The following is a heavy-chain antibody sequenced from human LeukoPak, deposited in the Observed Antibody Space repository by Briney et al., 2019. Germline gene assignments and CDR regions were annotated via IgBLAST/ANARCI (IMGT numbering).Heavy chain of an antibody. V-gene: IGHV4-59*01. J-gene: IGHJ4*02. CDR1: GGSISSNY. D-gene: IGHD6-19*01. Sequence: SETLSLTCTVSGGSISSNYWSWIRQPPGRGLEWIGYIYYSGSTNYNPSLKSRVTISVDTSKSQFSLKLSSVTAPDTAVYYCARGGWYNEYWRQGTLVTVSS. CDR3: ARGGWYNEY. CDR2: IYYSGST.